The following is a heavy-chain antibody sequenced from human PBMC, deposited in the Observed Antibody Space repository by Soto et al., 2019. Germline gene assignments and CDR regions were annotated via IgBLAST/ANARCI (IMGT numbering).Heavy chain of an antibody. CDR3: ARFRGHSASWYRWFAP. J-gene: IGHJ5*02. CDR2: INHSGST. D-gene: IGHD6-13*01. Sequence: PSETLALTCAVYGGSFSGYYWRWIRQPPGKGLEWIGEINHSGSTNYNPYVKGRVTISVDTSKNQFSLKLSSVNAADTAVYYSARFRGHSASWYRWFAPWGQGTLVPVSS. CDR1: GGSFSGYY. V-gene: IGHV4-34*01.